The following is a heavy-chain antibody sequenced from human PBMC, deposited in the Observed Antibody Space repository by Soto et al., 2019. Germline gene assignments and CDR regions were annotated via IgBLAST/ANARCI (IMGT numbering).Heavy chain of an antibody. CDR1: GGTFSSYT. D-gene: IGHD6-19*01. V-gene: IGHV1-69*02. CDR3: AEGGYSSGWYIH. J-gene: IGHJ4*02. Sequence: QVQLVHSGAEVKKPGSSVKVSCKASGGTFSSYTISWVRQAPGQGLEWMGRIIPILGIANYAQKFQGRVTITADKSTSTAYMELSSLRSEDTAVYYCAEGGYSSGWYIHWGQGTLVTVSS. CDR2: IIPILGIA.